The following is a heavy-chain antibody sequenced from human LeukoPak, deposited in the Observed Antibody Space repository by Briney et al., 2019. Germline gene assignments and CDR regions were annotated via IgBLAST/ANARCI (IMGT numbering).Heavy chain of an antibody. J-gene: IGHJ4*02. CDR3: TTGIDYGGGY. D-gene: IGHD3-16*01. CDR1: GFSFTNVW. Sequence: GGSLRLSCAVSGFSFTNVWMNWVRQAPGKGLEWVGRIKNKDEGEKTDYAAPVKGRFTISRDDSKATLFLQMNSLKMEDTAIYYCTTGIDYGGGYWGQGTLVTVSS. V-gene: IGHV3-15*07. CDR2: IKNKDEGEKT.